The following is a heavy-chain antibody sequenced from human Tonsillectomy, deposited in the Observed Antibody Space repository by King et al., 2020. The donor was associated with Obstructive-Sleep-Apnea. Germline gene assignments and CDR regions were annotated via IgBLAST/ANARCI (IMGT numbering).Heavy chain of an antibody. CDR1: GDSISTYY. Sequence: QLQESGPGLVKPSETLSLTCTVSGDSISTYYWSWIRQPPGKGLEWIGYLHHSGSTDYNPSLKSRVIISVDTSKNQFYLRLTSVTAADTAVYFCARRGDSGSDSVNWYFDLWGRGTLVTVSS. CDR2: LHHSGST. J-gene: IGHJ2*01. V-gene: IGHV4-59*08. D-gene: IGHD1-26*01. CDR3: ARRGDSGSDSVNWYFDL.